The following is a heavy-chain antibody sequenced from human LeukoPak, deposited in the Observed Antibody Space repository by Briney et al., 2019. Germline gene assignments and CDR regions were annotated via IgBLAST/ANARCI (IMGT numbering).Heavy chain of an antibody. J-gene: IGHJ4*02. CDR2: ISSSSSTI. D-gene: IGHD3-3*01. CDR3: AILALRSGNLETFDY. CDR1: GFTFSSYS. Sequence: GGSLRLSCAASGFTFSSYSMNWVRQAPGKGLEWVSYISSSSSTIYYADSVKGRFTISRDYSNNPLYLQMNSLRAEDTAVYYCAILALRSGNLETFDYWGQGTLVTVSS. V-gene: IGHV3-48*01.